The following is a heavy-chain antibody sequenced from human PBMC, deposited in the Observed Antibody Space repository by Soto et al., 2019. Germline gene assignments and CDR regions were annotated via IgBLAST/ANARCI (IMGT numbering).Heavy chain of an antibody. CDR3: ARHSASSSWLNYYAMDV. CDR1: GYRFTRYC. J-gene: IGHJ6*02. V-gene: IGHV5-10-1*01. Sequence: GVILKISCKCSGYRFTRYCISWVRQMPGKGLEWMRRIDPSDSYTNYSTSIQGHVTISADKSISIASVQWSSLKASDTAMFYCARHSASSSWLNYYAMDVWGQGTTVTVSS. D-gene: IGHD6-13*01. CDR2: IDPSDSYT.